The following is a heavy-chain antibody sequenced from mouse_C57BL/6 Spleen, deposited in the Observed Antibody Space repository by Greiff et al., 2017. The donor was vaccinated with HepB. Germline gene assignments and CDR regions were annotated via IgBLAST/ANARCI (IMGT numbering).Heavy chain of an antibody. CDR3: AGKGHYAMDY. CDR1: GYTFTGYW. Sequence: QVQLQQSGAELMKPGASVKLSCKATGYTFTGYWIEWVKQRPGHGLEWIGVILPGSGSTNYNEKFKGKATFTADTSSNTAYMPRSSLTTEDSAIYYCAGKGHYAMDYWGQGTTVTVSS. V-gene: IGHV1-9*01. CDR2: ILPGSGST. J-gene: IGHJ4*01.